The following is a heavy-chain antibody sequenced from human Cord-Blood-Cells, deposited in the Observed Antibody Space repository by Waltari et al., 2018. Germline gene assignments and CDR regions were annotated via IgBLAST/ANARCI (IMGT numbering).Heavy chain of an antibody. Sequence: EVQLVESGGGLVKPGGSLRLSCAASGFTFSNAWMSWVRQAPGKGLEWVGSIKSKTDGGTTDYAAPVKGRFTISRDDSKNTLYLQMNSLKTEDTAVYYCTTVGYSSGWRTDYWGQGTLVTVSS. CDR3: TTVGYSSGWRTDY. J-gene: IGHJ4*02. D-gene: IGHD6-19*01. CDR1: GFTFSNAW. CDR2: IKSKTDGGTT. V-gene: IGHV3-15*01.